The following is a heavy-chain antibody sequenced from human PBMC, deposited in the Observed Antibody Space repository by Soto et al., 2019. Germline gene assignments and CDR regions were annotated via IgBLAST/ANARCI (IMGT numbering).Heavy chain of an antibody. V-gene: IGHV3-33*01. D-gene: IGHD2-8*02. J-gene: IGHJ4*02. Sequence: PGGSLRLSCAASRFTFSNYGMHWVRQAPGKGLEWVALIWYDGSKKLYAESVRGRFTISRDNSKNTVYLEMISLRADDTAVYYCARDEFGTVDYWGRGTLVTVSS. CDR1: RFTFSNYG. CDR2: IWYDGSKK. CDR3: ARDEFGTVDY.